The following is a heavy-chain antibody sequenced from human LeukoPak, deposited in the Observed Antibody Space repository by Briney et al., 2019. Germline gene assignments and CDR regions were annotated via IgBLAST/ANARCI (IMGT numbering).Heavy chain of an antibody. CDR2: INLNSGGT. V-gene: IGHV1-2*02. Sequence: GASVKVSCKASGYTFTGYYMHWVRQAPGQGLEWMGWINLNSGGTNYAQKFQGRVTMTRDTSISTAYMELSRLRSDDTAVYYCARDRSNYDFWSGYSADYYYYMDVWGKGTTVTVSS. J-gene: IGHJ6*03. CDR1: GYTFTGYY. CDR3: ARDRSNYDFWSGYSADYYYYMDV. D-gene: IGHD3-3*01.